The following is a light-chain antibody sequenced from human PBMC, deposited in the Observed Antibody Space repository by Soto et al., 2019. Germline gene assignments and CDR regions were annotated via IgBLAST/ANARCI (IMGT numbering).Light chain of an antibody. Sequence: QSVLTQPRSVSGSPGQPVTISCTGTSSDIGNYDYVSWYQQHPTKAPKLIIYHVSKRPSGVPDRFSGSKSGNTASLIISGLQAEDEADYYCCSYAGSYTFARNVFGTGTKVTVL. V-gene: IGLV2-11*01. CDR3: CSYAGSYTFARNV. CDR1: SSDIGNYDY. J-gene: IGLJ1*01. CDR2: HVS.